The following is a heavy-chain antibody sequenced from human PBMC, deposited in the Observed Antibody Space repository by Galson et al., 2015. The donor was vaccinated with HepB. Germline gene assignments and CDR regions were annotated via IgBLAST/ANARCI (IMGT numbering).Heavy chain of an antibody. D-gene: IGHD1-26*01. J-gene: IGHJ4*02. CDR1: GYTFTSYA. CDR2: INAGNGNT. Sequence: SVKASCKASGYTFTSYAMHWVRQAPGQRLEWMGWINAGNGNTKYSQKFQGRVTITRDTSASTAYMELSSLRSEDTAVYYCARGGGGSYGFDYWGQGTLVTVSS. CDR3: ARGGGGSYGFDY. V-gene: IGHV1-3*01.